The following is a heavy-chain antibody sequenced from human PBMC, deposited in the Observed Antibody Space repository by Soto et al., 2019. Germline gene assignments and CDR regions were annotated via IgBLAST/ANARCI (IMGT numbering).Heavy chain of an antibody. J-gene: IGHJ4*02. V-gene: IGHV3-23*01. CDR1: GFTFSSYA. Sequence: EVQLLESGGGLVQPGGSLRLSCAASGFTFSSYAMSWVRQAPGKGLEWVSVISGGGNRIYYADSVKGRFTISRDNSKNTLYLQMNSLRDEDTVIYYCAKERRLERGDFDYWGQGTLVTVSS. D-gene: IGHD1-1*01. CDR2: ISGGGNRI. CDR3: AKERRLERGDFDY.